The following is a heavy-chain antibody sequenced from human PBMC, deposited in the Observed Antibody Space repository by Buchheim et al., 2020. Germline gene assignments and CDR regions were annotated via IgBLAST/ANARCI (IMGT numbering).Heavy chain of an antibody. Sequence: QVQLAQSGAEVKKPGASVKISCKASGYSFSNYHINWVRQATGQGPEWMGWIHPNNGHTGYAQKFQGRVTMTRNTSISTAYMELSGLRSEDTAVYYCARALTSPDMGVFDPWGQGTL. D-gene: IGHD3-16*01. V-gene: IGHV1-8*02. J-gene: IGHJ5*02. CDR2: IHPNNGHT. CDR3: ARALTSPDMGVFDP. CDR1: GYSFSNYH.